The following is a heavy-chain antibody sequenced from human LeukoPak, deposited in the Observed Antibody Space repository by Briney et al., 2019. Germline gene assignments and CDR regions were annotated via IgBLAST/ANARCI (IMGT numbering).Heavy chain of an antibody. CDR2: IIPIFGTA. V-gene: IGHV1-69*01. CDR3: ARDIRGVTTVTNYFDY. CDR1: GGTFSSYA. J-gene: IGHJ4*02. Sequence: GASVKVSCKASGGTFSSYAISWVRQAPGQGLEWMGGIIPIFGTANYAQKFQGRVTVTADESTSTAYMELRSLRSEDTAVYYCARDIRGVTTVTNYFDYWGQGTLVTVSS. D-gene: IGHD4-17*01.